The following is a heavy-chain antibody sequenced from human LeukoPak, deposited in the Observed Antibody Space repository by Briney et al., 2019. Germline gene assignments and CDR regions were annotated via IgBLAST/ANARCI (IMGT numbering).Heavy chain of an antibody. CDR3: ARQTVSSGWYVVDI. J-gene: IGHJ3*02. CDR1: GGSISNYY. Sequence: PWETLSLTCTVSGGSISNYYWNWIRQSAGRGLELIGRVHNSGSTNYNPSLKSRVTMSLDTSKNQFSLKLSSVTAADTAVYYCARQTVSSGWYVVDIWGQGTMVTVSS. D-gene: IGHD6-13*01. CDR2: VHNSGST. V-gene: IGHV4-4*07.